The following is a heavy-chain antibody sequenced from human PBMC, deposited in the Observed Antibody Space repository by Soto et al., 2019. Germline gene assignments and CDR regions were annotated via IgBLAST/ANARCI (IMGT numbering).Heavy chain of an antibody. CDR2: ISTYSSDT. V-gene: IGHV1-18*01. Sequence: VQLVQSGAEVKEPGASVKVSCKASGYTLTSYGISWVRQAPGQGLEWMGWISTYSSDTKYAHKFQDRVTMTTDTSTSTAYMELRSLRSDDTAVYYCAREYGSGGSCYGGDYWGQGTLVTVSS. CDR3: AREYGSGGSCYGGDY. D-gene: IGHD2-15*01. J-gene: IGHJ4*02. CDR1: GYTLTSYG.